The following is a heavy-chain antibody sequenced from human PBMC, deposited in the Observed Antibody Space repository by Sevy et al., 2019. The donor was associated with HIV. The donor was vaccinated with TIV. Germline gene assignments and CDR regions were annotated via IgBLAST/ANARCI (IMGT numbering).Heavy chain of an antibody. J-gene: IGHJ4*02. CDR1: GLTFSDYV. V-gene: IGHV3-23*01. Sequence: GGSLRLSCVVSGLTFSDYVMSWVRQAPGKGLEWVSGINGPGYTTYYADSVKGRFTISRDNYRNTVSLQINSLRAEDTAIYYCASRHHLVRPFDYWGQGTLVTVSS. CDR3: ASRHHLVRPFDY. CDR2: INGPGYTT. D-gene: IGHD6-13*01.